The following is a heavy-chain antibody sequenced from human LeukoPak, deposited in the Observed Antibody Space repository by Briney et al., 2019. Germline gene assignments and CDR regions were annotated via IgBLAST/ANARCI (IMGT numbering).Heavy chain of an antibody. CDR3: ASLALSSSRNPFDY. D-gene: IGHD6-13*01. CDR1: GYTFTGYY. CDR2: INPNSGGT. Sequence: PGASVKVSCKASGYTFTGYYMHWVRQAPGQGLEWMGWINPNSGGTNYAQKFQGRVTMTRDTSIGTAYMELSRLRSDDTAVYYCASLALSSSRNPFDYWGQGTLVTVSS. J-gene: IGHJ4*02. V-gene: IGHV1-2*02.